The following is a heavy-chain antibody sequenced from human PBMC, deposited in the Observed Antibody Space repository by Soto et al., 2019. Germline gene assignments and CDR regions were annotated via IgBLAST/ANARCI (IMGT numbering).Heavy chain of an antibody. V-gene: IGHV1-58*01. CDR2: IVVGSGNT. Sequence: GASVKVSCKASGFPFVSSALHWVRQARGQRLKWIGWIVVGSGNTNYGQKFQERVTISRDMSTSTVYMELSSLRSEDTAVYYCAAPYDSGGYSPDYWGQGTLVTVSS. D-gene: IGHD3-22*01. CDR1: GFPFVSSA. J-gene: IGHJ4*02. CDR3: AAPYDSGGYSPDY.